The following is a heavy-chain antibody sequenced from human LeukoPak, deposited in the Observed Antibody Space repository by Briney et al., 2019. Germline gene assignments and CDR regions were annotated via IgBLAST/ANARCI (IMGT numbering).Heavy chain of an antibody. V-gene: IGHV4-38-2*01. CDR2: IYHSGST. CDR3: AIPYCSSTSCYRMGYDAFDI. J-gene: IGHJ3*02. Sequence: PSKTLSLTCAVSGYSISSGYYRGWIRQPPGKGLECIGSIYHSGSTYYNPSLKSRVTISVDTSKNQFSLKLSSVTAADTAVYYCAIPYCSSTSCYRMGYDAFDIWGQGTMVTVSS. CDR1: GYSISSGYY. D-gene: IGHD2-2*02.